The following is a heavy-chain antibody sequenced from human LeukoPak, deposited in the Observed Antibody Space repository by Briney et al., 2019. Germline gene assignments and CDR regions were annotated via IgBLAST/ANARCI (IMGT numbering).Heavy chain of an antibody. V-gene: IGHV4-59*12. CDR1: GGSISTYF. D-gene: IGHD6-19*01. CDR3: ARSDGSGWYFYYGMDV. CDR2: IYYSGST. Sequence: SETLSLTCTISGGSISTYFWIWIRQPPGKGLEWIGNIYYSGSTNYNPSLKSRVIISVDTSKNQFSLKLSSVTAADTAVYYCARSDGSGWYFYYGMDVWGQGTTVTVSS. J-gene: IGHJ6*02.